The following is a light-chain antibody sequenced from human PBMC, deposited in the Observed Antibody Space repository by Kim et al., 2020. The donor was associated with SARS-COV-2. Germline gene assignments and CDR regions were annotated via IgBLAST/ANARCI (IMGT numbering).Light chain of an antibody. CDR3: QQTYSPPRT. Sequence: ASVGDRVTITCRASQSISTYLNWYQQKPGEAPKLLIYATFNLHSGVASRFSGSGSVTDLTPTCSSLRPVDCANYYCQQTYSPPRTFGQGPKVDI. V-gene: IGKV1-39*01. CDR1: QSISTY. CDR2: ATF. J-gene: IGKJ1*01.